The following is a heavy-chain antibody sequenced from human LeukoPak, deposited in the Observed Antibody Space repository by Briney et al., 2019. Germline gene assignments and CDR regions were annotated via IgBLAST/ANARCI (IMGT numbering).Heavy chain of an antibody. J-gene: IGHJ3*02. D-gene: IGHD3-22*01. CDR3: ASLTTADAFDI. CDR2: IYHSGST. V-gene: IGHV4-38-2*02. CDR1: GYSISSGYY. Sequence: SETLSLTCTVSGYSISSGYYWGWIRQPPGKGLEWIGSIYHSGSTYYNPSLKSRVTISVDTSKNQFSLKVSSVTAADTAVYYCASLTTADAFDIWGQGTMVTVSS.